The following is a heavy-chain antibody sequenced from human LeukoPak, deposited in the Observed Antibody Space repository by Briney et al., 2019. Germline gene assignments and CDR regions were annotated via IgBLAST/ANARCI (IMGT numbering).Heavy chain of an antibody. Sequence: SETLSLTCTVSGGSISSSSYYWGWIRQPPGKGLEWIGSIYYSGSTYYNPSLKGRVTISVDTSKNQFSLKLSSVTAADTAVYYCARSVGGYYGSGTGYYFDYWGQGTLVTVSS. CDR2: IYYSGST. D-gene: IGHD3-10*01. CDR3: ARSVGGYYGSGTGYYFDY. V-gene: IGHV4-39*01. CDR1: GGSISSSSYY. J-gene: IGHJ4*02.